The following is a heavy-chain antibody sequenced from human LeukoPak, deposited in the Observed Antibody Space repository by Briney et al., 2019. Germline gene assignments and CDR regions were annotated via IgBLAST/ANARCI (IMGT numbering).Heavy chain of an antibody. CDR1: GFSVRSNY. D-gene: IGHD5-12*01. CDR2: IYGGGNT. CDR3: ARGGAHSAYDYYAFDI. Sequence: AGGSMRLSCAASGFSVRSNYMGWVRQVPGKGLEWVSVIYGGGNTNYADSVKGRFTISRDNSKTTLDLQMNSLKAEDTAVYYCARGGAHSAYDYYAFDIWGQGTMVTVSS. V-gene: IGHV3-53*01. J-gene: IGHJ3*02.